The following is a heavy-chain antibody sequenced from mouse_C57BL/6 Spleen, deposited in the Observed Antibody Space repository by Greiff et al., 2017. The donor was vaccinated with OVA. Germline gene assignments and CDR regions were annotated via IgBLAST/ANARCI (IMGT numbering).Heavy chain of an antibody. CDR3: AWGAGYYGSRGDWYFDA. V-gene: IGHV5-17*01. CDR2: ISSGSSTI. Sequence: EVQVVESGGGLVKPGGSLKLSCAASGFTFSDYGMHWVRQAPVKGLEWVAYISSGSSTIYYADTVKGRFTVSRNNAKDTLFMQMTSLRSDDTAMDYCAWGAGYYGSRGDWYFDAWGTGTTVTGSS. CDR1: GFTFSDYG. J-gene: IGHJ1*03. D-gene: IGHD1-1*01.